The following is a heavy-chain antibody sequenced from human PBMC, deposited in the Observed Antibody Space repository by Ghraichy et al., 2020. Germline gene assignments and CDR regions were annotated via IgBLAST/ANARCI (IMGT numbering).Heavy chain of an antibody. D-gene: IGHD2-21*02. CDR1: GFTFSNYW. CDR2: IKQDGSEK. V-gene: IGHV3-7*01. CDR3: AKARIVVVTAPLDY. J-gene: IGHJ4*02. Sequence: GGSLRLACATSGFTFSNYWMAWVRQAPGRGLEWVAHIKQDGSEKYYVDSVRGRFTISRDNSKNTLYLQMNSLRAEDTAVYYCAKARIVVVTAPLDYWGQGTLVTVSS.